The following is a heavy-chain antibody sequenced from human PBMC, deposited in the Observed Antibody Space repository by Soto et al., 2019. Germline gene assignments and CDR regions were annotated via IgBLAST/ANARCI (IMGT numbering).Heavy chain of an antibody. CDR3: ARRWSAGEIDY. V-gene: IGHV1-18*01. D-gene: IGHD3-16*01. Sequence: QVQLVQSGGEVKKPGASVKVSCKASGYIFNSFGISWVRQAPGQGLEWMGWISAYTGNTKYAQNFQGRVTMTTDTSASTAYMAAGSLGSDDTGVYYCARRWSAGEIDYWGQGTLVTVSS. CDR2: ISAYTGNT. CDR1: GYIFNSFG. J-gene: IGHJ4*02.